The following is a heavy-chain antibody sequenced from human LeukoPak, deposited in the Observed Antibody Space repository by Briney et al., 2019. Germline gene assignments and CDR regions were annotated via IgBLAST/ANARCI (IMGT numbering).Heavy chain of an antibody. J-gene: IGHJ4*02. CDR2: IGDTT. V-gene: IGHV3-23*01. Sequence: GGSLRLSCAASGFTFSSYAMSWVRQAPGKGLEWVSAIGDTTYYADSVEGRFTISRDNSRNTLYLQMNSLRAEDAAIYYCAKAFAFVGANFFDYWGQGTLVTVSS. D-gene: IGHD1-26*01. CDR1: GFTFSSYA. CDR3: AKAFAFVGANFFDY.